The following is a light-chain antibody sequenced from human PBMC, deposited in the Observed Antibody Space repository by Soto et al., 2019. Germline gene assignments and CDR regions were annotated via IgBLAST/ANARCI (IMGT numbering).Light chain of an antibody. CDR2: AAS. CDR3: QQNFNFPRT. CDR1: QTIDTY. V-gene: IGKV1-39*01. J-gene: IGKJ1*01. Sequence: DIQLTQSPSSLSASLGDRVTITCRASQTIDTYLNWYQHKPGKAPKVLIYAASYLQSGVPSRFSGCGSGADFTLTISSLQPEDFATYYCQQNFNFPRTFGQGTKVDI.